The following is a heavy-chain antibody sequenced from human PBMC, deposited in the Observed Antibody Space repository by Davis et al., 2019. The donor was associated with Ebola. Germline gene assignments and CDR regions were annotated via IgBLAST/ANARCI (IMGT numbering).Heavy chain of an antibody. CDR2: IKEDGSEK. CDR1: GFNFSTYG. Sequence: GGSLRLSCAASGFNFSTYGMSWVRQAPGKGLEWVANIKEDGSEKDYVDSVKGRFTISRDNAKNSLCLQMSGLRADDTAVYYCARATDYFDSKGFDYWGQGTLVTVSS. V-gene: IGHV3-7*03. J-gene: IGHJ4*02. D-gene: IGHD3-22*01. CDR3: ARATDYFDSKGFDY.